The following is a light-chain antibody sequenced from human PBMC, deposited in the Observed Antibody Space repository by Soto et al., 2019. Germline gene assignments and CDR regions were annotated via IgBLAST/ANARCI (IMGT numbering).Light chain of an antibody. J-gene: IGKJ4*01. CDR3: QQGSDRRPLT. CDR1: QSVSSY. CDR2: DAS. Sequence: EIVLTQSPATLSLSPGERATLSCRASQSVSSYLAWYQQKPGQSPTLLTYDASNRATGIPARFSGSGSGTDVAITISSVEPDELAVYKGQQGSDRRPLTFGGGTKVYIK. V-gene: IGKV3-11*01.